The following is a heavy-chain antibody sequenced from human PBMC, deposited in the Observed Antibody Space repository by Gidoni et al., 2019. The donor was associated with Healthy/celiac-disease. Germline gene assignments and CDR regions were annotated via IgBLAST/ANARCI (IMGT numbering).Heavy chain of an antibody. J-gene: IGHJ6*02. Sequence: EVQLVESGGGWVQPGRSLRRSWAASGFTCDDYAMHWVRQAPGKGLDLVSGISWNRGSIGSADSVTCRFTISRDNATTSLYLQMHSLRAEDTALSYCAKDNRAATGNQYYGMDVWGQGTTVTVSS. CDR1: GFTCDDYA. CDR2: ISWNRGSI. D-gene: IGHD2-15*01. CDR3: AKDNRAATGNQYYGMDV. V-gene: IGHV3-9*01.